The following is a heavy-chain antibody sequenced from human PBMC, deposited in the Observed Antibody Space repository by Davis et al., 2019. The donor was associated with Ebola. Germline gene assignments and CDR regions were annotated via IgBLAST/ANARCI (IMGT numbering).Heavy chain of an antibody. CDR1: GFTFSSYS. D-gene: IGHD4-23*01. Sequence: GESLKISCAASGFTFSSYSMNWVRQAPGKGLEWVSSISSSSSYIYYADSVKGRFTISRDNAKNSLYLQMNSLRAEDTAVYYCARGRRGKSRYGMDVWGQGTTVTVSS. V-gene: IGHV3-21*01. CDR3: ARGRRGKSRYGMDV. CDR2: ISSSSSYI. J-gene: IGHJ6*02.